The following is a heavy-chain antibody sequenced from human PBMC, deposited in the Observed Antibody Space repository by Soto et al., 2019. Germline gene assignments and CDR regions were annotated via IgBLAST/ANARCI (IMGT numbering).Heavy chain of an antibody. CDR2: INPSSGRT. V-gene: IGHV1-46*01. CDR1: GYTFTSYS. CDR3: ARDHNFGFILYAMDV. Sequence: ASVKVSCKASGYTFTSYSMHWVRQAPGQGLEWMGIINPSSGRTSYAQNFQGRVIMTSDTSTSIVYMEMSSLKSEDTAVYYCARDHNFGFILYAMDVWGQGTTVTVSS. D-gene: IGHD2-15*01. J-gene: IGHJ6*02.